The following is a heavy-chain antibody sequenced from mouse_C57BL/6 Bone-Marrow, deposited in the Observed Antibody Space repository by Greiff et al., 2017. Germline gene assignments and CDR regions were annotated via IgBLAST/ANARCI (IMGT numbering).Heavy chain of an antibody. J-gene: IGHJ3*01. D-gene: IGHD2-1*01. CDR1: GFTFSSYG. Sequence: EVKLVESGGVLVKPGGSLKLSCAASGFTFSSYGMSWVRQTPDKRLEWVATISRGGSYTSYPDSVKGRFTISRDNSKNTLYLQMSSLKSEDTAMYYCARLGNSAWFAYWGQGTLVTVSA. CDR2: ISRGGSYT. CDR3: ARLGNSAWFAY. V-gene: IGHV5-6*01.